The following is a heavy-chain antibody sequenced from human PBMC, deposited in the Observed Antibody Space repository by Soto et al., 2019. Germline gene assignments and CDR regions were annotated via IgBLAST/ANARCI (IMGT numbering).Heavy chain of an antibody. V-gene: IGHV4-34*01. Sequence: SETLSLPCAVYGGSFSGYYWSWIRQPPGKGLEWIGEINHSGSTNYNPSLKSRVTISVDTSKNQFSLKLSSVTAADTAVYYCATTPRGGYCSSTSCYYYYYYMDVWGKGTTVTVSS. CDR2: INHSGST. CDR1: GGSFSGYY. J-gene: IGHJ6*03. D-gene: IGHD2-2*01. CDR3: ATTPRGGYCSSTSCYYYYYYMDV.